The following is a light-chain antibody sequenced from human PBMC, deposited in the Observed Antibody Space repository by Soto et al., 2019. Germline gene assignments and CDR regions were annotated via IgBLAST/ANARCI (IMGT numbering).Light chain of an antibody. V-gene: IGKV1-39*01. CDR1: QSINIY. J-gene: IGKJ2*01. Sequence: DIQMTQSPSSLSASVGDRVTITCRASQSINIYLNWYQQKPGRAPKLVINAASRLQSGVPSRFSGSGSGTDFTRSISTLQPEDLATYYCQQSYSTPHTFCQGTNLQIK. CDR2: AAS. CDR3: QQSYSTPHT.